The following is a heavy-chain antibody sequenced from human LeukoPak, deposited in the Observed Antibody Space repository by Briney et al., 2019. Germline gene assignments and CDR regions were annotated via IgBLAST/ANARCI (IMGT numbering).Heavy chain of an antibody. CDR3: ARPDSSGYSSAYAFDI. CDR1: GGTFSSYA. CDR2: IIPIFGTA. J-gene: IGHJ3*02. D-gene: IGHD3-22*01. Sequence: SVKVSCKASGGTFSSYAISWVRQAPGQGLEWMGGIIPIFGTANYAQKFQGRVTMTRDMSTSTVYMELSSLRSEDTAVYYCARPDSSGYSSAYAFDIWGQGTMVTVSS. V-gene: IGHV1-69*05.